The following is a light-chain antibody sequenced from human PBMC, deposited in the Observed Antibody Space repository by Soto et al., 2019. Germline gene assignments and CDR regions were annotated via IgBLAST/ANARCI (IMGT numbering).Light chain of an antibody. CDR2: GAS. J-gene: IGKJ1*01. CDR3: QQYYSFPRT. Sequence: VIWMTQSPSLLSASTGDRVTISCRMSQGISNYLAWYRQKPGKAPELLIYGASTLQSGVPSRFSGSGSGTDFTLTISCLQSEDFATYYCQQYYSFPRTFGQGTKVEIK. CDR1: QGISNY. V-gene: IGKV1D-8*01.